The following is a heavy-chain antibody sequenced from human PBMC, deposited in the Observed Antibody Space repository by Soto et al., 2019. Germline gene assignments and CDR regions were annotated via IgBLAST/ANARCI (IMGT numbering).Heavy chain of an antibody. CDR3: GRGGHMAVVTDSFDS. D-gene: IGHD2-21*02. J-gene: IGHJ4*02. V-gene: IGHV1-46*03. CDR2: IHPSGGGS. CDR1: GYPFNTYY. Sequence: ASVKVSCKSSGYPFNTYYLHWVRQAPGQGLEWMGMIHPSGGGSTYAQKFLGRVTMTMDSSTSTVFMELTSLRSADTAVYYCGRGGHMAVVTDSFDSWGQGTLVPVSS.